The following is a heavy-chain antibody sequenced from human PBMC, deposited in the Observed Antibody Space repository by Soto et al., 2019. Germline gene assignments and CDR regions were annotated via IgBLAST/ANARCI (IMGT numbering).Heavy chain of an antibody. D-gene: IGHD3-22*01. CDR3: ATLISNYYDSSGADWYFDL. CDR1: GGSISSGGYY. V-gene: IGHV4-31*03. CDR2: IYYSGST. J-gene: IGHJ2*01. Sequence: SETLSLTCTVSGGSISSGGYYWSWIRQHPRKGLEWIGYIYYSGSTYYNPSLRSRVTISVDRSKNQFSLKLGSVTAADTAVYYCATLISNYYDSSGADWYFDLWGRGTLVTVSS.